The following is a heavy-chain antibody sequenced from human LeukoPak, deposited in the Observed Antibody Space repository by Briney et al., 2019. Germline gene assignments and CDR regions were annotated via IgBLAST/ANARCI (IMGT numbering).Heavy chain of an antibody. D-gene: IGHD2-15*01. CDR2: INHSGST. Sequence: PSETLSLTCAVYGGSFSGYYWSWIRQPPGKGLEWIGEINHSGSTNYNPSLKSRVTISVDTSKNQFSLKLSSVTAADTDVYYCARRKYCSGGSCYPFDYWGQGTLVTVSS. CDR3: ARRKYCSGGSCYPFDY. V-gene: IGHV4-34*01. CDR1: GGSFSGYY. J-gene: IGHJ4*02.